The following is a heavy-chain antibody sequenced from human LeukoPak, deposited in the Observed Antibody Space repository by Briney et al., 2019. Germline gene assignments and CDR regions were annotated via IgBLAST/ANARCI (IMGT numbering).Heavy chain of an antibody. Sequence: GGSLRLSCSASGFTFSTYAIHWVRQAPGKGLQYVSSICTSGISTYYADSVTGRFTISRDNSKNSLYLQMSNLRPEDTAVYYCVRGQEVVYTPTFDYWGQGVLVTVSS. CDR1: GFTFSTYA. D-gene: IGHD2-8*02. V-gene: IGHV3-64D*09. J-gene: IGHJ4*02. CDR2: ICTSGIST. CDR3: VRGQEVVYTPTFDY.